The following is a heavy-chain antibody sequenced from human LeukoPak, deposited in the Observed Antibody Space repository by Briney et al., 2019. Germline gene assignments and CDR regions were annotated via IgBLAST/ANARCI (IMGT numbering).Heavy chain of an antibody. CDR3: ARPTVAGEFDY. V-gene: IGHV4-39*01. J-gene: IGHJ4*02. D-gene: IGHD6-19*01. Sequence: MASETLSLTCTVSGGSISSSSYYWGWIRQPPGKGMEWIGSIYYSGSTYYNPSLKSRVTISVDTSKNQFSLKLSSVTAADTAVYYCARPTVAGEFDYWGQGTLVTVSS. CDR2: IYYSGST. CDR1: GGSISSSSYY.